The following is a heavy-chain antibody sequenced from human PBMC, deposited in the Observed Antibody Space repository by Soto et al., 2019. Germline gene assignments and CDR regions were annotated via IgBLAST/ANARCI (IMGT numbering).Heavy chain of an antibody. CDR3: ARDHSTIPHSSYSGMDV. CDR1: GFTFSSYG. Sequence: QVQLVESGGGVVQPGRSLRLSCAASGFTFSSYGMHWVRQAPGKGLEWVAVIWYDGSNKYYADSVKGRFTISRDNSKNPLYLQMNSLRAEDTAVYYCARDHSTIPHSSYSGMDVWGQGTTVTVSS. J-gene: IGHJ6*02. V-gene: IGHV3-33*01. CDR2: IWYDGSNK. D-gene: IGHD3-3*01.